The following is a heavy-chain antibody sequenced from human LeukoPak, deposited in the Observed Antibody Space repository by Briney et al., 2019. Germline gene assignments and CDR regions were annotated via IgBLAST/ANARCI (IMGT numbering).Heavy chain of an antibody. Sequence: SETLSLTCTASGGSISSSSYYWGWIRQPPGKGLEWIGTISYSGSTFYDPSLKSRVTISVDTSKNQFSLKLTSVTAADTAVYYCASQTRGRYCTNGVCYFFLEWGQGTLVTVSS. V-gene: IGHV4-39*01. CDR2: ISYSGST. J-gene: IGHJ4*02. D-gene: IGHD2-8*01. CDR3: ASQTRGRYCTNGVCYFFLE. CDR1: GGSISSSSYY.